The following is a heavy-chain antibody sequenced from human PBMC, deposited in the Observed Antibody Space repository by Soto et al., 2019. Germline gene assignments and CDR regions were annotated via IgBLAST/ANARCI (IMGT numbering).Heavy chain of an antibody. Sequence: SETLSLTCTVSGGSISSYYWSWIRQPPGKGLEWIGYIYYSGSTNYNPSLKSRVTISVDTSKNQFSLKLSSVTAADTAVYYCARLSWELPFDYWGQGTLVTVSS. CDR2: IYYSGST. V-gene: IGHV4-59*08. CDR3: ARLSWELPFDY. CDR1: GGSISSYY. D-gene: IGHD1-26*01. J-gene: IGHJ4*02.